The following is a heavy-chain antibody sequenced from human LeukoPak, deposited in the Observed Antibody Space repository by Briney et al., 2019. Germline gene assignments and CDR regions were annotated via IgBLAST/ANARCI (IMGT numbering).Heavy chain of an antibody. J-gene: IGHJ4*02. CDR2: LSYSGST. CDR1: GGSISDYY. Sequence: PSETLSLTCTVSGGSISDYYWNWIRQPPGKGLEWIGYLSYSGSTNYNPSLSCRVTISADTSRNQFSLKLSSVTAADTAVYYCARVPARRVVITPTYFDFWGQGTLVTVSS. CDR3: ARVPARRVVITPTYFDF. D-gene: IGHD2-21*01. V-gene: IGHV4-59*01.